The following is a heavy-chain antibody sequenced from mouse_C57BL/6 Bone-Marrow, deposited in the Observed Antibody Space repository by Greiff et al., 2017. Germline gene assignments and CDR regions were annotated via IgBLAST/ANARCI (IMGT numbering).Heavy chain of an antibody. CDR3: AKHYDYRYFDV. Sequence: VMLVESGPGLVQPSQSLSITCTVSGFSLTSYGVHWVRQSPGKGLEWLGVIWRGGSTDYNAAFMSRLSITKDNSKSQVFFKMNSLQADDTAIYYCAKHYDYRYFDVWGTGTTVTVSS. J-gene: IGHJ1*03. D-gene: IGHD2-4*01. CDR2: IWRGGST. V-gene: IGHV2-5*01. CDR1: GFSLTSYG.